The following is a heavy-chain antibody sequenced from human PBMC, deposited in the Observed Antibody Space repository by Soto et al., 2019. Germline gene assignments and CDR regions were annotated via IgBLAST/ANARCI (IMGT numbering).Heavy chain of an antibody. Sequence: PGGSLRLSCAASGFTFDDYAMHWVRQAPGKGLEWVSGISWNSGSIGYADSVKGRFTISRDNAKNSLYLQMNSLRAEDTAMYYCARLSRDAFDIWGQGTMVTVSS. V-gene: IGHV3-9*01. CDR3: ARLSRDAFDI. CDR1: GFTFDDYA. CDR2: ISWNSGSI. J-gene: IGHJ3*02. D-gene: IGHD6-19*01.